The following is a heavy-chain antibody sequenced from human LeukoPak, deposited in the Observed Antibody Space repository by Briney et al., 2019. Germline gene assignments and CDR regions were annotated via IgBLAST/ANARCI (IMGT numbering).Heavy chain of an antibody. CDR2: INPNSGGT. CDR3: AKWGTYYYDSSGDLGLDY. CDR1: GYSFSDYY. D-gene: IGHD3-22*01. J-gene: IGHJ4*02. Sequence: ASVKVSCXASGYSFSDYYIHWVRQAPGQGLEWMGWINPNSGGTHYAQKFQGRVTMTRDTSITTVYMELSRLRSDDTAVYYCAKWGTYYYDSSGDLGLDYWGQGTLVTVSS. V-gene: IGHV1-2*02.